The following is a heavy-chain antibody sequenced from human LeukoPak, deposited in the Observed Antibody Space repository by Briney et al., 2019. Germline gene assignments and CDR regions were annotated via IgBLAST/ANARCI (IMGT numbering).Heavy chain of an antibody. CDR1: GGSISSYY. D-gene: IGHD3-10*01. CDR3: ASTTSHPSLHSRVTISVHTSTNHFSLQLSTVTAADPAVYYCARETYGDSYLSSHSYMDV. J-gene: IGHJ6*03. Sequence: SETLSLTCTVSGGSISSYYWSWIRQPPGKGLEWIGYIYYSGSTNYNPSLNSLFTISVDTSKNQFSLKLTSVTSPDPSVSHCASTTSHPSLHSRVTISVHTSTNHFSLQLSTVTAADPAVYYCARETYGDSYLSSHSYMDVWGKGTTVTVSS. V-gene: IGHV4-59*01. CDR2: IYYSGST.